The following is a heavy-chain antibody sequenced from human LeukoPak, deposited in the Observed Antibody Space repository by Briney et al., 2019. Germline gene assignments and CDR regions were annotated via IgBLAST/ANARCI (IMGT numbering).Heavy chain of an antibody. V-gene: IGHV1-69*13. D-gene: IGHD2-15*01. Sequence: SVKVSCKASGGTFSSYAISWVRQAPGQGLEWMGGIIPIFGTANYAQKFQGRVTITADESTSTAYMELSSLRSEDTAVYYCARSMGLGYCSGGSCYDPADYYYYGMDVWGQGTTVTVSS. CDR3: ARSMGLGYCSGGSCYDPADYYYYGMDV. CDR1: GGTFSSYA. CDR2: IIPIFGTA. J-gene: IGHJ6*02.